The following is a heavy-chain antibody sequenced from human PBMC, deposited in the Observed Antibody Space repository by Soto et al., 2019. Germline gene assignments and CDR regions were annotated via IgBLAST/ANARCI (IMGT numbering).Heavy chain of an antibody. D-gene: IGHD6-6*01. V-gene: IGHV3-11*01. J-gene: IGHJ6*04. CDR1: GFTFSDYY. Sequence: GGSLRLSCAASGFTFSDYYMSWIRQAPGKGLEWVSYISSSGSTIYYADSVKGRFTISRDNAKNSLYLQMNSLRAEDTAVYYCANVAQQLVQDVWGKGTTVTVSS. CDR2: ISSSGSTI. CDR3: ANVAQQLVQDV.